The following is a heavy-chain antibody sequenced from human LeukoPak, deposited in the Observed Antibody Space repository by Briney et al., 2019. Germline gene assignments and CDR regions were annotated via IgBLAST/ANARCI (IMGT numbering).Heavy chain of an antibody. CDR2: INPNSGGT. D-gene: IGHD5-12*01. Sequence: ASVKVSCKASGYTFTAYDMHWVRQAPGQGLEWMGWINPNSGGTNYAQKFQGRVTMTRDTSISTAYMELSRLRSDDTAVYYCARVLSGYDRFDYWGQGTLVTVSS. CDR3: ARVLSGYDRFDY. CDR1: GYTFTAYD. J-gene: IGHJ4*02. V-gene: IGHV1-2*02.